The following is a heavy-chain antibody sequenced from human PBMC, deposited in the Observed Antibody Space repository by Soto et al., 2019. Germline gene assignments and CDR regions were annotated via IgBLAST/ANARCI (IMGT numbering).Heavy chain of an antibody. V-gene: IGHV4-39*01. CDR3: ARLPYCGGDCSDAFDI. Sequence: LSETLSLTCTVSGGSISSSSYYWGWISQPPGKGLEWIGSIYYSGSTYYNPSLKSRVTISVDTSKNQFSLKLSSVTAADTAVYYCARLPYCGGDCSDAFDIWGQGTMVTVSS. CDR1: GGSISSSSYY. D-gene: IGHD2-21*02. J-gene: IGHJ3*02. CDR2: IYYSGST.